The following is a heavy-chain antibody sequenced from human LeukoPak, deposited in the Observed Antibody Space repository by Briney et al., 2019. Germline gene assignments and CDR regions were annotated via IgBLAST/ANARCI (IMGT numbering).Heavy chain of an antibody. CDR2: TNPNSGNT. CDR1: GYTFTSYD. D-gene: IGHD3-16*02. Sequence: GASVKVSCKASGYTFTSYDINWVRQATGQGLEWMGWTNPNSGNTGYAQKFQGRVTMTRNTSISTAYMELSSLRSEDTAVYYCARGRSYVWGSYRYYFDYWGQGTLVTVSS. J-gene: IGHJ4*02. V-gene: IGHV1-8*01. CDR3: ARGRSYVWGSYRYYFDY.